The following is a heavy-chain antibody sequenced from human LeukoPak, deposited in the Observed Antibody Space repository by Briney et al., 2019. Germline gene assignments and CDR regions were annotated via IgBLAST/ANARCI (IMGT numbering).Heavy chain of an antibody. D-gene: IGHD6-13*01. Sequence: GGPLRLSGAAPGFTFIGSAMPWVRQASGKGRKWVGRIRSKASSYATAYAASVKGRFTISRDDSKNTAYLQMNSLKTEDTAVYYCTRLRQGHSSWYDYWGQGTLVTVSS. CDR2: IRSKASSYAT. CDR1: GFTFIGSA. J-gene: IGHJ4*02. CDR3: TRLRQGHSSWYDY. V-gene: IGHV3-73*01.